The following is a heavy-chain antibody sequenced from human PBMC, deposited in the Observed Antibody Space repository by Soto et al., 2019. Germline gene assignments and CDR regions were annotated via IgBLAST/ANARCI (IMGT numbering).Heavy chain of an antibody. CDR2: IWYDGSNK. D-gene: IGHD3-10*01. V-gene: IGHV3-33*01. Sequence: QVQLVESGGGVVQPGRSLRLSCAASGFTFRSYGMHWVRQAPGKGLEWVAVIWYDGSNKYYADSVKGRFTISRDNSKNTLYLQMNSLRAEDTAVYYCARDPLWFGEPFDYWGQGTLVTVSS. J-gene: IGHJ4*02. CDR1: GFTFRSYG. CDR3: ARDPLWFGEPFDY.